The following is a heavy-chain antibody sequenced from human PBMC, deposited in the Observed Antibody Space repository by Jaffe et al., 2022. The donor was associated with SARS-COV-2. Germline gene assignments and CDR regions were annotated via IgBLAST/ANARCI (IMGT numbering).Heavy chain of an antibody. V-gene: IGHV4-59*01. D-gene: IGHD1-20*01. CDR1: GGSITSYY. CDR3: ARYNWNDDRPPWYMDV. Sequence: QVQLQESGPGLVKPSETLSLTCTVSGGSITSYYWSWIRQPPGKGLEWIGYIYYSGSTDYNRSLKSRVTISVDTSKNQFSLKLSSVTAADTAIYYCARYNWNDDRPPWYMDVWGKGTTVTVSS. CDR2: IYYSGST. J-gene: IGHJ6*03.